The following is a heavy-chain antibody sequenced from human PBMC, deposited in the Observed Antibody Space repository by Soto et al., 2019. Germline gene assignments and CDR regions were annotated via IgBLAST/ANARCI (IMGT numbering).Heavy chain of an antibody. CDR1: GGTFSSYA. J-gene: IGHJ6*02. Sequence: GASVKVSCKASGGTFSSYAISWVRQAPGQGLEWMGGIIPIFGTANYAQKFQGRVTITADKSTSTAYMELSSLRSEDTAVYYCARREVELRFYNGDYYYGMDVWGQGTTVTVSS. CDR3: ARREVELRFYNGDYYYGMDV. D-gene: IGHD1-7*01. V-gene: IGHV1-69*06. CDR2: IIPIFGTA.